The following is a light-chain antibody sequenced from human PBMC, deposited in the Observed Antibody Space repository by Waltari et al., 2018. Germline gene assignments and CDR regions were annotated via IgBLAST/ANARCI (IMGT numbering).Light chain of an antibody. V-gene: IGKV1-39*01. CDR1: HNIDVF. J-gene: IGKJ2*01. Sequence: DIQMTQSPSSLSASVGGSVTMSCRASHNIDVFLNWYQQKPGKAPKLLIFGASSLQNGVPSRFSGSGSGTDFTLTITSLSSEDSATYYCQQSQGFPYTFGQETKLEIK. CDR3: QQSQGFPYT. CDR2: GAS.